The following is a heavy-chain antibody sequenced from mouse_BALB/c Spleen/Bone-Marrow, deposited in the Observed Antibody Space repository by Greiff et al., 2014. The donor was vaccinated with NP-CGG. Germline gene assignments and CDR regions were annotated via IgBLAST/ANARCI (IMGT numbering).Heavy chain of an antibody. Sequence: VQLQQSGTVLARPGASVKMSCKASGYTFTSYWMHWVKQRPGQGLEWIGAIYPGNSDTGYKQKFKGKAKLTAVTSTSTAYMELSSLTNEDSAVYYCTMRGVYVGYYVLISHYAMDYWGQGTSVTVSS. CDR1: GYTFTSYW. CDR2: IYPGNSDT. D-gene: IGHD2-3*01. V-gene: IGHV1-5*01. CDR3: TMRGVYVGYYVLISHYAMDY. J-gene: IGHJ4*01.